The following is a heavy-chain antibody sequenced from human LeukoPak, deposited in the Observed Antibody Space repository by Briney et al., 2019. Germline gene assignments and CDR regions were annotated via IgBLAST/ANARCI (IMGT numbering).Heavy chain of an antibody. V-gene: IGHV3-20*04. CDR3: ARDRLGPSFSVSHFDL. CDR2: INYNGAIT. J-gene: IGHJ4*02. D-gene: IGHD3-3*02. Sequence: PGGSLTFSCATSGFTFVDYGLSWVRRAPGKGLEGLCAINYNGAITDYADSVKGRFTISRDNAKNSLYLRMDSLRAEDTALYYCARDRLGPSFSVSHFDLWGQGTLVTVSS. CDR1: GFTFVDYG.